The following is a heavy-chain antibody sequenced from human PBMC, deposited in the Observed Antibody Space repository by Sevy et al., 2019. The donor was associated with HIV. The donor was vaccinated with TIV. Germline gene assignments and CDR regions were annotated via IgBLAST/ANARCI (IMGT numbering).Heavy chain of an antibody. CDR2: INPNSGGT. Sequence: ASVKVSCKASGYTFTGYYMHWVRQAPGQGLEWMGRINPNSGGTNYAQKFQDRVTMTRDTSISTAYMELSRLRSDDTAVYYCARAAAGLYYDRDYFDYWGQGTLVTVSS. CDR1: GYTFTGYY. CDR3: ARAAAGLYYDRDYFDY. V-gene: IGHV1-2*02. D-gene: IGHD3-10*02. J-gene: IGHJ4*02.